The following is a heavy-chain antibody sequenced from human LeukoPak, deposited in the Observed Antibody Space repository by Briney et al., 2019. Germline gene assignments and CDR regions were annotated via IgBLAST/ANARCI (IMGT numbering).Heavy chain of an antibody. Sequence: SETLSLTCTVSSGSISSGGYYWSWIRQHPGKGLEWIGYIYYSGCTYYNPSLKSRVTISVDTSKNQFSRKLSSVTAADTAVYYCARTDVDTAMAYDYWGQGTLVTVSS. V-gene: IGHV4-31*03. J-gene: IGHJ4*02. CDR2: IYYSGCT. CDR3: ARTDVDTAMAYDY. D-gene: IGHD5-18*01. CDR1: SGSISSGGYY.